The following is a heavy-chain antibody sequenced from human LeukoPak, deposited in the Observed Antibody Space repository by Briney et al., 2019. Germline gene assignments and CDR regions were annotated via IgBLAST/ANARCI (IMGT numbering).Heavy chain of an antibody. V-gene: IGHV3-23*01. CDR1: GFTFSSYA. Sequence: GGSLRLSRAASGFTFSSYAMSWVRQAPGKGLEWVSAISGSGGSTYYADSVKGRFTISRDNSKNTLYLQMNSLRAEDTAVYYCAKVTPKTQYYYDSSGDPPLDYWGQGTLVTVSS. CDR3: AKVTPKTQYYYDSSGDPPLDY. J-gene: IGHJ4*02. CDR2: ISGSGGST. D-gene: IGHD3-22*01.